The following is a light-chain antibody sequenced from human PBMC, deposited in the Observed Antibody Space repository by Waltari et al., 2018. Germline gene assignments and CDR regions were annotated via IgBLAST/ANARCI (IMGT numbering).Light chain of an antibody. J-gene: IGKJ4*02. V-gene: IGKV3-20*01. CDR1: QTVSANY. CDR3: QHYGSSSLT. CDR2: GAS. Sequence: DIVLTQSPPSLSLSPAAARAPPPCRARQTVSANYLAWYQQKTGQVPRLLIYGASNRAAGIPDRFSGSGSGTDFTLTITRLERDDFFAVYYCQHYGSSSLTFGGGTKVEIK.